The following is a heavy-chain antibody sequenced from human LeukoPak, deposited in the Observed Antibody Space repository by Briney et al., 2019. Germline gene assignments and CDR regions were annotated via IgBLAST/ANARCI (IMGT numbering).Heavy chain of an antibody. CDR1: GFTFSNHA. Sequence: GGSLRLSCAASGFTFSNHAITRVRQAPGKGLEWVSVVSGSGVNTYYADSVKGRFTISRDNSKNTLYLQMNSLRAEDTAVYYCAKLYDSSAYYYMDVWGKGTTVTVSS. J-gene: IGHJ6*03. CDR2: VSGSGVNT. V-gene: IGHV3-23*01. CDR3: AKLYDSSAYYYMDV. D-gene: IGHD3-22*01.